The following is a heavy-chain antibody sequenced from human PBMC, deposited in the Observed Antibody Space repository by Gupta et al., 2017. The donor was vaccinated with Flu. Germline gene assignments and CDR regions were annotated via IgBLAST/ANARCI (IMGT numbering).Heavy chain of an antibody. J-gene: IGHJ6*02. V-gene: IGHV4-61*02. CDR1: GGSISSGSYY. Sequence: QVQLQESGPGLVKPSQTLSLTCTVSGGSISSGSYYWSWIRQPAGKGLEWIGRIYTSGSTNYNPSLKSRVTISVDTSKNQFSLKLSSVTAADTAVYYCAREIRWIPQRYDSSGYYYYYGMDVWGQGTTVTVSS. D-gene: IGHD3-22*01. CDR2: IYTSGST. CDR3: AREIRWIPQRYDSSGYYYYYGMDV.